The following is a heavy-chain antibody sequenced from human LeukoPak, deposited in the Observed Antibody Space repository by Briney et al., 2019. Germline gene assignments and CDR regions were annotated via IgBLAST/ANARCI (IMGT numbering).Heavy chain of an antibody. CDR3: ARRDFSGNYYVDY. V-gene: IGHV3-21*01. D-gene: IGHD1-26*01. J-gene: IGHJ4*02. CDR2: ITSSSTYI. Sequence: MAGGSLRLSCAASGFTFSSYSMNWVRQAPGKGLEWVSSITSSSTYIYYADSVKGRFTISRDNAKNSLYLQMNSLRAEDTAVYYCARRDFSGNYYVDYWGQGTLVTVSS. CDR1: GFTFSSYS.